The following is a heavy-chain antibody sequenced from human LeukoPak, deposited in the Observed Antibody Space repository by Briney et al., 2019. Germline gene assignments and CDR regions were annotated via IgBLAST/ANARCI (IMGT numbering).Heavy chain of an antibody. CDR2: IYPGDSDT. J-gene: IGHJ3*02. D-gene: IGHD3-22*01. CDR1: GYSFTSYW. CDR3: ARQHSYYDSSDAFDS. Sequence: NLGESLQISCKGSGYSFTSYWIGWVRQLPGKGLEWMGIIYPGDSDTRYSPSFQGQVTISADKSISTAYLQWSSLKASDTAMYYCARQHSYYDSSDAFDSWGQGTMVTVSA. V-gene: IGHV5-51*01.